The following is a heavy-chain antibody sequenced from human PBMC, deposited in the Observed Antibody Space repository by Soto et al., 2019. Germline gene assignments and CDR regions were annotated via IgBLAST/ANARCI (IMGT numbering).Heavy chain of an antibody. D-gene: IGHD5-18*01. Sequence: GGSLRLSCTASGFTFGDYAMSWFRQAPGKGLEWVGFIRSKAYGGTTEYAASVKGRFTISRDDSKSIAYLQMNSLKTEDTAVYYCTRVQLWLQSYYYYGMDVWGQGTTVTVSS. CDR1: GFTFGDYA. V-gene: IGHV3-49*03. CDR2: IRSKAYGGTT. J-gene: IGHJ6*02. CDR3: TRVQLWLQSYYYYGMDV.